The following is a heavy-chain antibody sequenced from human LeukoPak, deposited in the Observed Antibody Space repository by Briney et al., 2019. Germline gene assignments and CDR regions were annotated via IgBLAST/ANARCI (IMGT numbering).Heavy chain of an antibody. CDR3: ARDGFYGDYYY. V-gene: IGHV4-34*01. D-gene: IGHD4-17*01. Sequence: SETLSLTCAVYGGSFSGYYWSWIRQPPGKGLEWIGEINHSGSTNYNPSLKSRVTISVDTSKNQFSLKLSSVTAADTAVYYCARDGFYGDYYYWGQGTLVTVSS. CDR2: INHSGST. CDR1: GGSFSGYY. J-gene: IGHJ4*02.